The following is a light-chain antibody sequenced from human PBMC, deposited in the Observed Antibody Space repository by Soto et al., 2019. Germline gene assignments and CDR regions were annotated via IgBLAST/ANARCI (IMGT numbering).Light chain of an antibody. Sequence: DIQMTQSPSFLSASVGDRVTISCRASQAINTYLNWSQQKPGKAPKLLIYGTSDLQNGVPSRFSGGGSGTDFTLTISRLQPDDFATYYCQQSYSTLLITFGQGTRLEV. V-gene: IGKV1-39*01. CDR3: QQSYSTLLIT. CDR2: GTS. J-gene: IGKJ5*01. CDR1: QAINTY.